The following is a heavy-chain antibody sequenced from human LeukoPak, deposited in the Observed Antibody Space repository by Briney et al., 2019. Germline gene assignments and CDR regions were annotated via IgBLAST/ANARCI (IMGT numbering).Heavy chain of an antibody. CDR1: GFTFRNAW. Sequence: PGGSLRLSCAASGFTFRNAWMSWVRQAPGKGLEWVGRIKSKTDGGTTDYAATVKGRFTISRDDSKNTLYLQMNSLKTEDTAVYYCTTDLVVVAAHPRDYWGQGTLVTVSS. D-gene: IGHD2-15*01. CDR2: IKSKTDGGTT. J-gene: IGHJ4*02. V-gene: IGHV3-15*01. CDR3: TTDLVVVAAHPRDY.